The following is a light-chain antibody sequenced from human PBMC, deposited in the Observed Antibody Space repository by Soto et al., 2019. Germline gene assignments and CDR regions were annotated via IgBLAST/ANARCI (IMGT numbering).Light chain of an antibody. CDR2: LAS. Sequence: IQLTQSPSSVSASVGDRVTITCRASQDISTYLAWYQQNPGRAPKLLIYLASTLHTGVPARFSGSGAGTDCTLTISSLQPEDFATYYCQQLDRDPTWTVGQGTRGEIK. V-gene: IGKV1-9*01. CDR1: QDISTY. J-gene: IGKJ1*01. CDR3: QQLDRDPTWT.